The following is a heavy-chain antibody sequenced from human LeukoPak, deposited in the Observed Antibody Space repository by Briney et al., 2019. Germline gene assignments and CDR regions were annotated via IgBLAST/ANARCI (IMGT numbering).Heavy chain of an antibody. V-gene: IGHV4-38-2*02. CDR3: ARSSRSWSTFDN. Sequence: PSETLSLTCTVSGYSISSGYYWGWIRQSPGKGLEWIGYIYYSGSTYYNPSLKSRVTISVDTSKNQFSLRLSSVTAADTAVYYCARSSRSWSTFDNWGQGTLVTVSS. J-gene: IGHJ4*02. CDR2: IYYSGST. CDR1: GYSISSGYY. D-gene: IGHD2-2*01.